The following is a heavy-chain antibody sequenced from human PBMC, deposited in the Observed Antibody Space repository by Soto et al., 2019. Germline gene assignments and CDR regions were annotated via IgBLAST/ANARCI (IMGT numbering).Heavy chain of an antibody. CDR3: ASRGYCSGGSCKIDP. Sequence: AASVKVSFKASGGTFSSYAISWVRQAPGQGLEWMGGIIPIFGTANYAQKFQGRVTITADKSASTAYMELSSLRSEDTAVYYCASRGYCSGGSCKIDPWGQGTLVTVSS. V-gene: IGHV1-69*06. D-gene: IGHD2-15*01. CDR2: IIPIFGTA. CDR1: GGTFSSYA. J-gene: IGHJ5*02.